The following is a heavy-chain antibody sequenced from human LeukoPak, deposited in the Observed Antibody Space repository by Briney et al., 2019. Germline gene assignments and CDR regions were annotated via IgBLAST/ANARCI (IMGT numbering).Heavy chain of an antibody. V-gene: IGHV4-34*01. CDR3: ARAGGLTTVTTDFDY. D-gene: IGHD4-11*01. CDR2: INHSGST. J-gene: IGHJ4*02. CDR1: GGSFSGYY. Sequence: SETLSLTCAVYGGSFSGYYWSWIRQPPGKGLEWIGVINHSGSTNYNPSLKSRVTISVDTSKNQFSLKLSSVTAADTAVYYCARAGGLTTVTTDFDYWGQGTLVTVSS.